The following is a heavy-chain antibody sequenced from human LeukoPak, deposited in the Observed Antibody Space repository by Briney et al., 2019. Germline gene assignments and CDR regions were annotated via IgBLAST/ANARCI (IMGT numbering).Heavy chain of an antibody. Sequence: SETLSLTCTVSGASISLYYWSWLRQPPGKGLEWIGYIYYSGTTSYNPSLKSRVTISVDTSKNQFSLKLSSVTAADTAVYYCARAPYDILTGYYSWFDPWGQGTLVTVSS. D-gene: IGHD3-9*01. CDR2: IYYSGTT. CDR1: GASISLYY. V-gene: IGHV4-59*12. CDR3: ARAPYDILTGYYSWFDP. J-gene: IGHJ5*02.